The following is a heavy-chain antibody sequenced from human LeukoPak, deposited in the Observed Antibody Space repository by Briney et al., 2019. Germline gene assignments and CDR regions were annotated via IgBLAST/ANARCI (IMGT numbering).Heavy chain of an antibody. Sequence: SETLSLTCAVSGDSISSSNWWSWVRQPPGKGLDWIGEISHAGSTKYNPSLKNRVTISKDNSRNQFSLKLNSVTAADTAVYYCARIMLSWREFDCWGQGTLVTVSS. CDR3: ARIMLSWREFDC. CDR1: GDSISSSNW. CDR2: ISHAGST. V-gene: IGHV4-4*02. D-gene: IGHD3-10*02. J-gene: IGHJ4*02.